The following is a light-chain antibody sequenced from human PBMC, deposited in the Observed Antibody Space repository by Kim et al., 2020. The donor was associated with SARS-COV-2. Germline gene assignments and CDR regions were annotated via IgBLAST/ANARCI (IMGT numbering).Light chain of an antibody. J-gene: IGKJ1*01. CDR1: QSVSSSY. V-gene: IGKV3-20*01. CDR2: GAS. Sequence: FAAGERATLSCRASQSVSSSYLAWYQHKPGQAPRLLIYGASSRATGIPDRFSGSGSETDFTLTISRLEPEDFAVYYCQQYGSSRTFGQGTKVDIK. CDR3: QQYGSSRT.